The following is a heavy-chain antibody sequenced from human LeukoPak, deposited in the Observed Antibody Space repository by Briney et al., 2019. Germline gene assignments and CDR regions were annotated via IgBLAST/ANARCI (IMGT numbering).Heavy chain of an antibody. V-gene: IGHV4-31*03. CDR1: GDSISSGGIY. Sequence: KPSETLSLTCSVSGDSISSGGIYWSWIRQHPGKGLEWIGYIYYTGITYYNPSLKSRVTISVDTSKNQFSLKLSSVTAADTAVYYCARDPGWLQYSIGAFDIWGQGTMVTVSS. CDR2: IYYTGIT. CDR3: ARDPGWLQYSIGAFDI. J-gene: IGHJ3*02. D-gene: IGHD5-24*01.